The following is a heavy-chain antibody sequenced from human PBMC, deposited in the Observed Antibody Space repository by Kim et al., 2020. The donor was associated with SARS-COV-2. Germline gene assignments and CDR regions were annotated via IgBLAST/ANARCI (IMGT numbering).Heavy chain of an antibody. J-gene: IGHJ5*02. CDR3: AKDAGESSTYPSWFDP. D-gene: IGHD2-2*01. CDR1: GFAFSSFG. Sequence: GGSLRLSCAASGFAFSSFGIHWVRQAPGKGLEWVAVISFDGSNKYYADSVKGRFTISRDNSKNTLYLQMNSLKPEDTAVYYCAKDAGESSTYPSWFDPWGQGTLVTVSS. CDR2: ISFDGSNK. V-gene: IGHV3-30*18.